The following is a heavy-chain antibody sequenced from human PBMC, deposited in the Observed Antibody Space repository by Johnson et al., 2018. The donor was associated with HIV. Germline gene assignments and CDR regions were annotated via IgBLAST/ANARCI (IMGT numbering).Heavy chain of an antibody. CDR2: IYAGGTT. D-gene: IGHD5-18*01. J-gene: IGHJ3*01. CDR1: GFTVSSNY. V-gene: IGHV3-53*01. CDR3: ARDHYIGIRAFDV. Sequence: VQLVESGGGLIQPGGSLRLSCAASGFTVSSNYMSWVRQAPGKGLEWVSVIYAGGTTYYADSVKDRFTISRDISKNTLYLQMNSLRTEDTAVYYCARDHYIGIRAFDVWGQGTMVTVSS.